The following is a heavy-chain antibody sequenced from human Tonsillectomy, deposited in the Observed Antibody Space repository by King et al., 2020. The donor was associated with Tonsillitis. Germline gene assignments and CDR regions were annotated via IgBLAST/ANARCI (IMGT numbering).Heavy chain of an antibody. CDR2: IYYSGST. Sequence: QLQESGPGLVKPSQTLSLTCTVAGGSISDGDHYWNWIRQPPGKGLEWIGYIYYSGSTLYNPSLKSRITISVDMSNNQFSLKLSSVTAADAAVYYCAAASTTENSGYFPDYGMDVWGKGTTVTVSS. CDR1: GGSISDGDHY. CDR3: AAASTTENSGYFPDYGMDV. V-gene: IGHV4-30-4*01. D-gene: IGHD3-22*01. J-gene: IGHJ6*04.